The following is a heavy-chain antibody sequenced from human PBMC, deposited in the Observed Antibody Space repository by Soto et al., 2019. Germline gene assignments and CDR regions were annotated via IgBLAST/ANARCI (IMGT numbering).Heavy chain of an antibody. CDR3: ARGSLYSSVWLNWFDP. J-gene: IGHJ5*02. CDR1: GFAFGSYW. D-gene: IGHD6-19*01. Sequence: GGSLRLSCGASGFAFGSYWMGWVRQAPVKGLEWVAYINQGGSETYYVDSVRGRFTVSRDNARNSLDLQMNSLRADDTAVYCCARGSLYSSVWLNWFDPWGRGTLVTVSS. V-gene: IGHV3-7*03. CDR2: INQGGSET.